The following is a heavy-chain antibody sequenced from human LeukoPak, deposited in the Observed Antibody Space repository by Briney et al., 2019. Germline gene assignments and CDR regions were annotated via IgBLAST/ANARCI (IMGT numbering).Heavy chain of an antibody. J-gene: IGHJ5*02. CDR3: AKDQGPGGWFDP. CDR2: ISGSGGST. Sequence: GGSLRLSCAASGFTFSSYGMHWVRQAPGKGLEWVAVISGSGGSTYYADSVKGRFTISRDNSKNTLYLQMNSLRAEDTAVYYCAKDQGPGGWFDPWGQGTLVTVSS. CDR1: GFTFSSYG. D-gene: IGHD3-16*01. V-gene: IGHV3-23*01.